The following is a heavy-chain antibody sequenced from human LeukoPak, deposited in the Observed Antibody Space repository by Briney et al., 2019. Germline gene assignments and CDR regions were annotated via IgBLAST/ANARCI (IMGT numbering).Heavy chain of an antibody. CDR3: AIDLVSRSHF. CDR2: ISSSGYYI. V-gene: IGHV3-21*01. CDR1: GFTYFRYT. D-gene: IGHD6-6*01. J-gene: IGHJ1*01. Sequence: GGSLTLSCAASGFTYFRYTKVWVRQSPGKGLEWVSSISSSGYYIYYADSVKGRFTISRDNAKNSLYLQMNSLRAEDTAVYYCAIDLVSRSHFRGQGTPVTVSS.